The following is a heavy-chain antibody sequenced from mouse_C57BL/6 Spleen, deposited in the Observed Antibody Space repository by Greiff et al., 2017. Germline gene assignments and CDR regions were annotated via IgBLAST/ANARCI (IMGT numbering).Heavy chain of an antibody. D-gene: IGHD1-1*01. V-gene: IGHV5-16*01. CDR3: ARDFYYGSSPSYWYFDV. CDR2: INYDGSST. Sequence: EVKLMESEGGLVQPGSSMKLSCTASGFTFSDYYMAWVRQVPEKGLEWVANINYDGSSTYYLDSLKSRFIISRDNAKNILYLQMSSLKSEDTATYYCARDFYYGSSPSYWYFDVWGTGTTVTVSS. J-gene: IGHJ1*03. CDR1: GFTFSDYY.